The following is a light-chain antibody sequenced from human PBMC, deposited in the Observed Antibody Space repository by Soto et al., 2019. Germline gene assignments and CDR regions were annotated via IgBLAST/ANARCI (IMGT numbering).Light chain of an antibody. Sequence: QSVLTQPPSTSGTPGQRVTISCSGSSSNIGTNSVNWYQQLPGTAPKLLIYNSNQRPSGVPDRFSGSKSGTSASLAISGLQSEDEADYYCATWDDSLNGPVFGGGTKLPVL. V-gene: IGLV1-44*01. CDR3: ATWDDSLNGPV. CDR2: NSN. J-gene: IGLJ2*01. CDR1: SSNIGTNS.